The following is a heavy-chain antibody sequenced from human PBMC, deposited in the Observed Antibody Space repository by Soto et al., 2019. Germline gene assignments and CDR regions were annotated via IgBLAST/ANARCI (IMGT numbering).Heavy chain of an antibody. CDR3: AKSSSWYEDYYYGMDV. D-gene: IGHD6-13*01. V-gene: IGHV3-53*01. CDR2: ICSGGST. Sequence: GGSLRLSCAASGFDVSNTDMSWVRQAPGKGEGVVAVICSGGSTYYADSVKGRFTVSRDNSKNTLYLQMNSLRAEDTAVYYCAKSSSWYEDYYYGMDVWGQGTTVTVSS. J-gene: IGHJ6*02. CDR1: GFDVSNTD.